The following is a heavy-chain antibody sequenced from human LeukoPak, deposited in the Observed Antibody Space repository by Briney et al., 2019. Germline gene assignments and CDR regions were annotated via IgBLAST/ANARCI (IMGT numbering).Heavy chain of an antibody. CDR3: ARHKVEMATGRFDY. CDR2: IYYSGST. Sequence: SETLSLTCTVSGGSISSYYWSWIRQPPGKGLEWIGYIYYSGSTNYNPSLKSRVTISVDTSKNQFSLKLSSVTAADTAVYYCARHKVEMATGRFDYWGQGTLVTVSS. J-gene: IGHJ4*02. CDR1: GGSISSYY. D-gene: IGHD5-24*01. V-gene: IGHV4-59*08.